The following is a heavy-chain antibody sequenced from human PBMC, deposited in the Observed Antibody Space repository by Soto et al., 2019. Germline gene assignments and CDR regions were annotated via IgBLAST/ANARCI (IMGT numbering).Heavy chain of an antibody. J-gene: IGHJ6*03. Sequence: ASVKVSCKVSGYTLTELSMHWVRQAPGKGLEWMGGFDPEDGETIYAQKFQGRVTMTEDTSTDTAYMELSSLRSEDTAVYYCATAGYCSSTSCYGSYYYYMDVWGKGTTVTVSS. D-gene: IGHD2-2*03. CDR3: ATAGYCSSTSCYGSYYYYMDV. CDR2: FDPEDGET. CDR1: GYTLTELS. V-gene: IGHV1-24*01.